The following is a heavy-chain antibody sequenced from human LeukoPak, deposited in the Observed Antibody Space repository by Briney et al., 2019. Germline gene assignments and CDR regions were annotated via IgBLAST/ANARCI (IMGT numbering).Heavy chain of an antibody. V-gene: IGHV1-18*01. J-gene: IGHJ4*02. CDR1: GYTLTELS. D-gene: IGHD6-13*01. CDR2: ISAYNGNT. CDR3: ARRYSSRHTTFDY. Sequence: GASVKVSCKVSGYTLTELSMHWVRQAPGKGLEWMGWISAYNGNTNYAQKLQGRVTMTTDTPTSTAYMELRSLRSDDTAVYYCARRYSSRHTTFDYWGQGTLVTVSS.